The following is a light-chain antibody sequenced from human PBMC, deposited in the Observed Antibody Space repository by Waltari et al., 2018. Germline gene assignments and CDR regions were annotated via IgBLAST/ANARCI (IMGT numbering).Light chain of an antibody. J-gene: IGKJ3*01. CDR3: QQYYSTLPT. CDR2: WAS. CDR1: QSVLYSSNNKNY. Sequence: DIVMTQSPDSLTVSLGERATIHCKSSQSVLYSSNNKNYLAWYQQKPGQPPKLLIYWASTRESGVPDRFSGSGSGTDFTLTISSLQAEDVAVYYCQQYYSTLPTFGPGTKVDIK. V-gene: IGKV4-1*01.